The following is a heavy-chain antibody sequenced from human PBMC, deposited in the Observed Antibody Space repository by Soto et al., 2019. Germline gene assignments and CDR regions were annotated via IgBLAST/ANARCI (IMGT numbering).Heavy chain of an antibody. Sequence: QVQPVQSGAEVKKPGASVKVSCKASGYTFTRYALHWVRQAPGQRLEWMGWINAGNGNTKYSQKFQGRVTITRDTSASTAYMELSSLRSEDTAVYYCARGDGYYYFDYWGQGTLVTVSS. CDR1: GYTFTRYA. D-gene: IGHD3-22*01. CDR2: INAGNGNT. V-gene: IGHV1-3*01. CDR3: ARGDGYYYFDY. J-gene: IGHJ4*02.